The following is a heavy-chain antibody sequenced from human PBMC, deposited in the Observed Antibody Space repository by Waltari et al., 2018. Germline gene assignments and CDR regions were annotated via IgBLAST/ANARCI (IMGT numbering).Heavy chain of an antibody. CDR2: INAGNGNT. V-gene: IGHV1-3*01. CDR1: GYTFTSYA. Sequence: QVQLVQSGAEVKKPGASVKVSCKASGYTFTSYAMHWVRQAPGQRLEWMGWINAGNGNTKYSQKFQGRVTMTRDTSASTAYMELSSLRSEDTAVYYCARDPGYCSGGSCYSAPDYWGQGTLVTVSS. D-gene: IGHD2-15*01. CDR3: ARDPGYCSGGSCYSAPDY. J-gene: IGHJ4*02.